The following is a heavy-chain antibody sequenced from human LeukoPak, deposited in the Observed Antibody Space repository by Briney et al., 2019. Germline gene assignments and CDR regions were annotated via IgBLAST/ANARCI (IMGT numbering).Heavy chain of an antibody. J-gene: IGHJ3*02. CDR1: GFTFSSYE. Sequence: GGSLRLSCAASGFTFSSYEMNWVRQAPGKGLEWVSVIYSGGSTYYADSVKGRFTISRDNSKNTLYLQMNSLRAEDTAVYYCARDQDAFDIWGQGTMVTVPS. CDR2: IYSGGST. V-gene: IGHV3-66*01. CDR3: ARDQDAFDI.